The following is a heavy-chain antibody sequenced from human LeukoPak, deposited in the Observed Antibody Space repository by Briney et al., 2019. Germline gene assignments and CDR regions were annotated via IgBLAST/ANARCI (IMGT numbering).Heavy chain of an antibody. J-gene: IGHJ6*03. D-gene: IGHD6-6*01. CDR3: ARVGGAAARPYYYYMDV. CDR2: TYYRSKWYN. Sequence: SQTLSLTCAISGDSVSSNSAAWNWIRQSPSRGLEWLGRTYYRSKWYNDYAVSVKSRITINPDTSKNQFSLQLNSVTPEDTAVYYCARVGGAAARPYYYYMDVWGKGTTVTVSS. CDR1: GDSVSSNSAA. V-gene: IGHV6-1*01.